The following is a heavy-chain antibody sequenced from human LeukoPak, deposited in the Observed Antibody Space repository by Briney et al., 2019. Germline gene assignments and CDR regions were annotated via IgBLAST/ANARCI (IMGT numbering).Heavy chain of an antibody. Sequence: GGSLRLSCVPTTFIFSSYWMSWVRRIPGKGLEWVANIKQDGTDHYYADSVKGRFTTSRDNAGNSVYLHMTWLRAEDTGIYFCAGCLNCFQYFNYYYMDVWGKGTTVTVS. D-gene: IGHD2/OR15-2a*01. CDR2: IKQDGTDH. CDR3: AGCLNCFQYFNYYYMDV. J-gene: IGHJ6*03. CDR1: TFIFSSYW. V-gene: IGHV3-7*01.